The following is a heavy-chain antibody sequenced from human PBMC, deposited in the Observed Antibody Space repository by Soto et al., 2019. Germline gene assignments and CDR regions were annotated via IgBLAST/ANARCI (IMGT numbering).Heavy chain of an antibody. CDR3: ARARDDIVVVSGYNWFDP. J-gene: IGHJ5*02. V-gene: IGHV4-31*03. Sequence: SETLSLTCTVSGGSISSGGSYWNWIRQRPGKGLEWIGYIYHSGSFYYTPSLKGRAIISADTSKNQFALKLSSVTAADTAVYYCARARDDIVVVSGYNWFDPWGQGTLVTVSS. CDR2: IYHSGSF. D-gene: IGHD2-15*01. CDR1: GGSISSGGSY.